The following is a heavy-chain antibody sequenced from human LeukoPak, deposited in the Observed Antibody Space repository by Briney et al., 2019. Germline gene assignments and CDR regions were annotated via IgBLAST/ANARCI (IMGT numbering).Heavy chain of an antibody. Sequence: GASVKVSCKASGYTFTNYDINWVRQATGQGLEWMGYMNPNSGNSAYAQKFQGRVTITTDASISTASMELSGLSSEDTALYYCAREGLDYWGQGTLVTVSS. CDR2: MNPNSGNS. J-gene: IGHJ4*01. V-gene: IGHV1-8*01. CDR3: AREGLDY. CDR1: GYTFTNYD.